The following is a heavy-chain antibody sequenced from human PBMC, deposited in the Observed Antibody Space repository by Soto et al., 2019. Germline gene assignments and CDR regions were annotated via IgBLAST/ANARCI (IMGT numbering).Heavy chain of an antibody. CDR1: GGSFSAYY. J-gene: IGHJ4*02. CDR3: ARVHSGLDY. CDR2: VNHGGIT. Sequence: QVQLQQWGAGLLKPSETLSLTCAVYGGSFSAYYWSWIRQPPGKGLEWIGEVNHGGITNYNPSLKRRVTISVDTSQNQFSLRLTSGTAADTAVYYCARVHSGLDYWGQGTLVTVSS. D-gene: IGHD2-15*01. V-gene: IGHV4-34*01.